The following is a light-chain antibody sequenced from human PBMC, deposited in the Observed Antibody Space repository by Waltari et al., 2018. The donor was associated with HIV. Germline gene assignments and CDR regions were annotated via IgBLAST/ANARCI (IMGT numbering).Light chain of an antibody. CDR3: SSYAGSNNLV. J-gene: IGLJ2*01. Sequence: QSALTQPPSASGAPGQSVTISCTGTSIAVGGYHYVSWYRHHPGKAPKLMIYEVSKRPSGVPDRFSGSKSGNTASLTVSGLQAEDEADYYCSSYAGSNNLVFGGGTKLTVL. V-gene: IGLV2-8*01. CDR2: EVS. CDR1: SIAVGGYHY.